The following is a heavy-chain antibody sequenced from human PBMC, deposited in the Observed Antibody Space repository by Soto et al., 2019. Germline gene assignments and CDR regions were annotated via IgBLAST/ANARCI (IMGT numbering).Heavy chain of an antibody. J-gene: IGHJ4*02. CDR2: FRESGGTT. Sequence: PGGSLRLSCAASGFTFSSSAMSWVRQAPGKGLEWVSTFRESGGTTHYADSVKGRFTISRDTSKNTLYLQMNSLRAEDTAVYYCAKAQSPLCSSTSCYAPNFDYWGQGTLVTVSS. CDR1: GFTFSSSA. D-gene: IGHD2-2*01. CDR3: AKAQSPLCSSTSCYAPNFDY. V-gene: IGHV3-23*01.